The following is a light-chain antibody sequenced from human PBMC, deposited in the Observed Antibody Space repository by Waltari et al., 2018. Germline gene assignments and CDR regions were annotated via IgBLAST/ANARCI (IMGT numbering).Light chain of an antibody. Sequence: AIRMTQSPSSFSASKGDRVTIACRANQSISSYLAWYQQKSGEAPKLLIYASSTLQNGVPSRFSGSGSGTDFTLTINCLQPDDFATYYCQQYYSYPRTFGQGTKVEIK. V-gene: IGKV1-8*01. CDR1: QSISSY. CDR3: QQYYSYPRT. J-gene: IGKJ1*01. CDR2: ASS.